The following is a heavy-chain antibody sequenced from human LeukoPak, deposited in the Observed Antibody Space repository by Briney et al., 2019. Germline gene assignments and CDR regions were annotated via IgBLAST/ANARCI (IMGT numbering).Heavy chain of an antibody. CDR1: GYTFTSYG. V-gene: IGHV1-69*13. D-gene: IGHD3-22*01. Sequence: SVKVSCKASGYTFTSYGISWVRQAPGQGLEWMGGIIPIFGTANYAQKFQGRVTITADESTSTAYMELSSLRSEDTAVYYCARGGVYYYDSSGYYPPYYYGMDVWGQGTTVTVSS. J-gene: IGHJ6*02. CDR3: ARGGVYYYDSSGYYPPYYYGMDV. CDR2: IIPIFGTA.